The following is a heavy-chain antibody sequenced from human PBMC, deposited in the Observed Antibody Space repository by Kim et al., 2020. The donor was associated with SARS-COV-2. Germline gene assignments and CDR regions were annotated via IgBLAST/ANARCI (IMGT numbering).Heavy chain of an antibody. Sequence: SETLSPTCGVFSGSFSGYYWTWIRQPPGKGLEWIGDINHRGNSNYNPSPKIRLTMSVDTSKKQFFLELNSVTAAYSAVYYCARLYLATAPDFWGQGTLVTVSS. CDR1: SGSFSGYY. J-gene: IGHJ4*02. V-gene: IGHV4-34*10. CDR3: ARLYLATAPDF. CDR2: INHRGNS. D-gene: IGHD6-13*01.